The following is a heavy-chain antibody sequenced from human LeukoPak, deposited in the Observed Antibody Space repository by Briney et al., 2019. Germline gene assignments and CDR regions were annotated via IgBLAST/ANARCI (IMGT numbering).Heavy chain of an antibody. Sequence: GASVKVSCKASGYTFTSYDINWVRQATGQGLGWMGWMNPNSGNTGYAQKFQGRVTMTRNTSISTAYMELSSLRSEDTAVYYCARADYYGSGSPLDYWGQGTLVTVSS. CDR2: MNPNSGNT. D-gene: IGHD3-10*01. J-gene: IGHJ4*02. V-gene: IGHV1-8*01. CDR1: GYTFTSYD. CDR3: ARADYYGSGSPLDY.